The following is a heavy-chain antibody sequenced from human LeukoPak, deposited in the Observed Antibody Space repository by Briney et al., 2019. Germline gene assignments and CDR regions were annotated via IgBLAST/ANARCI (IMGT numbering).Heavy chain of an antibody. Sequence: PSETLSLTCAVSGYSIISGFYWGWIRQPPGKGLEWIGNIYYSGSTSYNPSLKSRVIMSVDTSKNQFSLNLTSVTAADTAIYYRARAYTVTPFDYWGQGILVTVSS. CDR3: ARAYTVTPFDY. V-gene: IGHV4-38-2*01. J-gene: IGHJ4*02. D-gene: IGHD4-17*01. CDR2: IYYSGST. CDR1: GYSIISGFY.